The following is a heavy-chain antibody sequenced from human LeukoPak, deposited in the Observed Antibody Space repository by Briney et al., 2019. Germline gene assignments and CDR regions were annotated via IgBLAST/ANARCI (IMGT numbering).Heavy chain of an antibody. D-gene: IGHD2-15*01. Sequence: GGSLRLSCAASGFTFSSYEMNWVRQAPGKGVEWVSGRNGGSTGYADSVKGRFTISRDNAKNSLYLQMNSLRAEDTALYYCARTVVGARVGAFDIWGQGTMVTVSS. J-gene: IGHJ3*02. CDR1: GFTFSSYE. CDR2: RNGGST. CDR3: ARTVVGARVGAFDI. V-gene: IGHV3-20*04.